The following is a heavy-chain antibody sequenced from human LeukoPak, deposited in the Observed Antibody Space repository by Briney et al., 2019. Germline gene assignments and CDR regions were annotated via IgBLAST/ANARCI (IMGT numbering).Heavy chain of an antibody. J-gene: IGHJ5*02. Sequence: PGGSLRLSCSASGFSFSTYAMHWVRQAPGKGLEYVSAISSNGDSTYYADSMKGRFTISRDNSKNTLYLQMSSLRAGDTAVYYCAPHKFDPWGQGTLVTVSS. CDR1: GFSFSTYA. V-gene: IGHV3-64D*09. CDR2: ISSNGDST. CDR3: APHKFDP.